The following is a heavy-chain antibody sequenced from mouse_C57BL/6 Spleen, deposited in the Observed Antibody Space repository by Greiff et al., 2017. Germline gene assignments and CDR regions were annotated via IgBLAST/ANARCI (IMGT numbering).Heavy chain of an antibody. CDR2: IDPSDSYT. Sequence: QVQLQQSGAELVRPGTSVKLSCKASGYTFTSYWMHWVKQRPGQGLEWIGVIDPSDSYTNYNQKFKGKATLTVDTSSSTAYMQLSSLTSEDSAVYYCARSYYYGSSYENFDVWGTGTTVTVSS. J-gene: IGHJ1*03. D-gene: IGHD1-1*01. CDR1: GYTFTSYW. CDR3: ARSYYYGSSYENFDV. V-gene: IGHV1-59*01.